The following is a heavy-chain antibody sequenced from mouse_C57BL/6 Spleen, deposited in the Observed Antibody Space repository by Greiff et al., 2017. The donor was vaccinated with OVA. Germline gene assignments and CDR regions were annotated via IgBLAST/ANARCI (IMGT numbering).Heavy chain of an antibody. D-gene: IGHD1-1*02. V-gene: IGHV1-15*01. CDR1: GYTFTDYE. CDR3: TRGDYNDEAMDD. CDR2: IDPETGGT. Sequence: VQVVESGAELVRPGASVTLSCTASGYTFTDYEMPWVKQTPVHGLEWIGAIDPETGGTDYNQKFKGQAILTADKSYSTAYMGLRRLTSEDSAVYCCTRGDYNDEAMDDWGEGTSVTVTS. J-gene: IGHJ4*01.